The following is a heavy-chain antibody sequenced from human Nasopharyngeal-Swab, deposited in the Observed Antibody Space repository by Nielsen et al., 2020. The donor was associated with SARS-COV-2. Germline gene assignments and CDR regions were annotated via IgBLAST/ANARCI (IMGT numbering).Heavy chain of an antibody. V-gene: IGHV3-7*01. CDR3: ARVSTGTLDY. CDR2: IKEDGSAI. J-gene: IGHJ4*02. D-gene: IGHD1-1*01. CDR1: GFTFNSHW. Sequence: GESLKISCAASGFTFNSHWMTWVRQAPGKGLEWVAHIKEDGSAIFYVDSVRGRFTISRGNAKNSLYLQMNFLRAEDTAVYYCARVSTGTLDYWGQGSLVTVSS.